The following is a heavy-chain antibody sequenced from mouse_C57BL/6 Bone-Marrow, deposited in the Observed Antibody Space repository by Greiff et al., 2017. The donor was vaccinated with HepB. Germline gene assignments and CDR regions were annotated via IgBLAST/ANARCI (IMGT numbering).Heavy chain of an antibody. D-gene: IGHD2-5*01. V-gene: IGHV1-26*01. CDR1: GYTFTDYY. Sequence: EVQLQQSGPELVKPGASVKISCKASGYTFTDYYMNWVKQSHGKSLEWIGDINPNNGGTSYNQKFKGKATLTVDKSSSTAYMERRSLTSEDSAVYYCANPYSNYGFAYWGQGTLVTVSA. CDR3: ANPYSNYGFAY. J-gene: IGHJ3*01. CDR2: INPNNGGT.